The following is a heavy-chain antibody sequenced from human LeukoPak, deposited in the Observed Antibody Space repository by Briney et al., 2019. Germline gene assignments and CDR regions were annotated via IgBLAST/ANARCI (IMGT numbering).Heavy chain of an antibody. J-gene: IGHJ6*02. D-gene: IGHD3-3*01. CDR2: IYSSGIT. CDR1: GGSISSYY. CDR3: ARDPWYDLDYYGMDV. V-gene: IGHV4-4*07. Sequence: SVTLSLTCTLSGGSISSYYWSWIRQPAGKGLEWIGRIYSSGITYYNPSLKSRVTMSADTSKNQISLKLSSVTAADTGVYYCARDPWYDLDYYGMDVWGQGTTVTVS.